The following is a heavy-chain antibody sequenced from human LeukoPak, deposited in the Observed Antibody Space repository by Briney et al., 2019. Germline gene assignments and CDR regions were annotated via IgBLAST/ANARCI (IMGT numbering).Heavy chain of an antibody. CDR2: ISAYNGNT. Sequence: GASVKVSCKASGYTFTSYGISWARQAPGQGLEWMGWISAYNGNTNYAQKLQGRVTMTTDTSTSTAYMELRSLRSDDTAVYYCARAGCSSTSCYYADYWGQGTLVTVSS. J-gene: IGHJ4*02. V-gene: IGHV1-18*01. D-gene: IGHD2-2*01. CDR1: GYTFTSYG. CDR3: ARAGCSSTSCYYADY.